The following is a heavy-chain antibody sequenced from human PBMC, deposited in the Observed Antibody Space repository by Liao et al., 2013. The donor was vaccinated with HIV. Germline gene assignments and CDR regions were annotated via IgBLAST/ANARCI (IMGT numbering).Heavy chain of an antibody. J-gene: IGHJ2*01. Sequence: QVQLQQWGAGLLKSSETLSLTCAVYGGSFSAYYWTWIRQPPGKGLEWIGEINHSGSTNYNPSLKSRVTISVDTSKNQFSLRVNSVGAADTAVYYCARGDWLAGLSFDLWGRGTLVTVSS. CDR1: GGSFSAYY. V-gene: IGHV4-34*01. CDR2: INHSGST. D-gene: IGHD3-9*01. CDR3: ARGDWLAGLSFDL.